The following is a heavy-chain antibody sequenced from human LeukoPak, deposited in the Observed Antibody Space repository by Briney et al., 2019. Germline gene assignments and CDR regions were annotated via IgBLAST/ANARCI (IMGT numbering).Heavy chain of an antibody. CDR2: INPDRGHT. CDR3: ARDFSETSGFDH. Sequence: ASVKVSCKASGGTFNNYAIIWVRQAPGQGLEWMGWINPDRGHTEYAQSFQGRVTMTTDKSINTAYMELNRLTSDDTAVYYCARDFSETSGFDHWGQGTLVTVSS. D-gene: IGHD1-7*01. CDR1: GGTFNNYA. V-gene: IGHV1-2*02. J-gene: IGHJ4*02.